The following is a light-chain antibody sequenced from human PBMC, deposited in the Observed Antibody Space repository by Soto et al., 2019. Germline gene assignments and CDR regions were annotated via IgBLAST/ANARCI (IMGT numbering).Light chain of an antibody. CDR1: RSVDRSY. J-gene: IGKJ1*01. CDR3: QQYGSSRT. CDR2: AAS. V-gene: IGKV3-20*01. Sequence: ENVLTQSPGTLSLFPGERATLSCRASRSVDRSYLVWYQQKPGQAPRLLIYAASSRATGIPDRFSGSASGTDFTLTISRLEPEDFTVYYCQQYGSSRTFGQGTRVEIK.